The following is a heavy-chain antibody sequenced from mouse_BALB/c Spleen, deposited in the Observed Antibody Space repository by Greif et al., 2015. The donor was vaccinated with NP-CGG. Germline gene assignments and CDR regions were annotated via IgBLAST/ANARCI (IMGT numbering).Heavy chain of an antibody. CDR3: ARRTGTEAMDY. CDR2: IYPGSGNT. V-gene: IGHV1-84*02. Sequence: QVQLKVSGPELVKPGASVKISCKASGYTFTDYYINWVKQKPGQGLEWIGWIYPGSGNTKYNEKFKGEATLTVDTSSSTAVMLLSSRTSEDTAVYFCARRTGTEAMDYWGQGTSVTVSS. J-gene: IGHJ4*01. D-gene: IGHD4-1*01. CDR1: GYTFTDYY.